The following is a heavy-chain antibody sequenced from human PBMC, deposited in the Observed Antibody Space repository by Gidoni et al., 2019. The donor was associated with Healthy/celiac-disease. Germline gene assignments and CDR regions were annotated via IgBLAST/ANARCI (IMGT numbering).Heavy chain of an antibody. CDR2: IIPIFGTA. Sequence: QVQLVQSGAEVKKPGSSVTVSCKASGGTFSSYAISGVRQAPGQGLEWMGGIIPIFGTANYAQKFQGIVTITADESTSTAYMELSSLRSEDTAVYYCARGSLETANYYYGMDVWGQGTTVTVAS. J-gene: IGHJ6*02. V-gene: IGHV1-69*01. CDR1: GGTFSSYA. CDR3: ARGSLETANYYYGMDV. D-gene: IGHD5-18*01.